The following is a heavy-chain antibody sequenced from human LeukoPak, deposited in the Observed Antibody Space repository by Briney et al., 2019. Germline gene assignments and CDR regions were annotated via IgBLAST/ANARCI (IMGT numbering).Heavy chain of an antibody. CDR2: ISGSGGHT. CDR1: GFTFSSFA. Sequence: GGSLRLSCAASGFTFSSFAMNWVRQAPGKGLEWVSAISGSGGHTYYADSVKGRFTISRDNSKTTLYLHMPNLRSEATAVYYCAKDVMTPPNSRYYGMDVWGHGTAVTASS. CDR3: AKDVMTPPNSRYYGMDV. J-gene: IGHJ6*02. V-gene: IGHV3-23*01. D-gene: IGHD2-21*02.